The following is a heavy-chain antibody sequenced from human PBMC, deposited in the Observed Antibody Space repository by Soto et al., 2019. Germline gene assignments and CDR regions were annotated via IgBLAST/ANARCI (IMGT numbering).Heavy chain of an antibody. V-gene: IGHV1-69*02. CDR3: AASTIFGVAPPDPDYYYYMDV. J-gene: IGHJ6*03. CDR1: GGTFSSYT. CDR2: IIPILGIA. Sequence: ASVKVSCKASGGTFSSYTISWVRQAPGQGLEWMGRIIPILGIANYAQKFQGRVTITADKSTSTAYMELSSLRSEDTAVYYCAASTIFGVAPPDPDYYYYMDVWGKGTTVTVSS. D-gene: IGHD3-3*01.